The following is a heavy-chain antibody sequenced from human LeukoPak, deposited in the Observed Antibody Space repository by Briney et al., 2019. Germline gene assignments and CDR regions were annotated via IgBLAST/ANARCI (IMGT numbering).Heavy chain of an antibody. Sequence: SETLSLTCAVSGGSISSSNWWSWVRQPPGKGLEWIGEIYHSGSTNYNPSLKSRVTISVDKSKNQFSLNLNSVTAADTAVYYCARGSSNTIFGRGYYYGMDVWGQGTTVTVSS. CDR2: IYHSGST. CDR1: GGSISSSNW. V-gene: IGHV4-4*02. J-gene: IGHJ6*02. CDR3: ARGSSNTIFGRGYYYGMDV. D-gene: IGHD3-3*01.